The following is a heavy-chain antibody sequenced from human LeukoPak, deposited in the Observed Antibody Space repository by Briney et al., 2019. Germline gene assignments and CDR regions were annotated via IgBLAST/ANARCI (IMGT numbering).Heavy chain of an antibody. J-gene: IGHJ4*02. V-gene: IGHV4-34*01. D-gene: IGHD1-26*01. CDR3: ARAASSVDYSGSYSPFDY. Sequence: PSETLSLTCAVYGGSFSDNFWSWIRHPPGKGLEWIGEINHSGSTNYNPSLKTRLTISVDTSKNQFSLKLSSVTAADTAVYYCARAASSVDYSGSYSPFDYWGQGTLVTVSS. CDR1: GGSFSDNF. CDR2: INHSGST.